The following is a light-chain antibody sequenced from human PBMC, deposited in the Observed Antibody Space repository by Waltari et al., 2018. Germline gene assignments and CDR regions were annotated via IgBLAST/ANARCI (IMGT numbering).Light chain of an antibody. CDR1: QTILTN. CDR2: DAS. Sequence: EIVMTQSPAILSVSPGERASLSCRANQTILTNLAWYQQKPAQSPRLLIYDASTRATGVPDRFSGSASGSYFTLTIGSLQSGDFALYYCQQYNNWPYSFGQGTKLEIK. CDR3: QQYNNWPYS. V-gene: IGKV3D-15*01. J-gene: IGKJ2*01.